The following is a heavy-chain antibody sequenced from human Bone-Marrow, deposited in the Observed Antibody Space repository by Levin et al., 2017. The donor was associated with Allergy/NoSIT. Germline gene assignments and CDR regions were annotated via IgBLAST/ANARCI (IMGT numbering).Heavy chain of an antibody. CDR3: ARERVTSGSYYFDY. V-gene: IGHV3-48*01. CDR2: ISSSSSTI. D-gene: IGHD1-26*01. Sequence: GESLKISCAASGFTFSSYSMNWVRQAPGKGLEWVSYISSSSSTIYYADSVKGRFTISRDNAKNSLYLQMNSLRAEDTAVYYCARERVTSGSYYFDYWGQGTLVTVSS. J-gene: IGHJ4*02. CDR1: GFTFSSYS.